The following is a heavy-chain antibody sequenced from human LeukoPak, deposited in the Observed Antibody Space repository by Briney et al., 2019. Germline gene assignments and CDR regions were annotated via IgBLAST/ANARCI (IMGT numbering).Heavy chain of an antibody. CDR2: IFHAGST. CDR1: GASISTHLW. Sequence: PSETLSLTCAVSGASISTHLWWGWVRQPPGKGLEWVGEIFHAGSTNYNPSLKSRVTISLDKSRNHFSLDLRSVTAADTAVYYCARSPGRYCSGGSCYSKGAWFDPWGQGTLVTVSS. CDR3: ARSPGRYCSGGSCYSKGAWFDP. J-gene: IGHJ5*02. V-gene: IGHV4-4*02. D-gene: IGHD2-15*01.